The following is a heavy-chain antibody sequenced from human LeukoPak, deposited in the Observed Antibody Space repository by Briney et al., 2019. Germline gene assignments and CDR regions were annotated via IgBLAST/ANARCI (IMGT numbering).Heavy chain of an antibody. CDR3: AGQGDAFDI. J-gene: IGHJ3*02. CDR1: GYTFTSYA. CDR2: MNPNSGNT. V-gene: IGHV1-8*03. Sequence: ASVKVSCKASGYTFTSYAMNWVRQAPGQGLEWMGWMNPNSGNTGYAQKFQGRVTITRNTSISTAYMELSSLRSEDTAVYYCAGQGDAFDIWGQGTMVTVSS.